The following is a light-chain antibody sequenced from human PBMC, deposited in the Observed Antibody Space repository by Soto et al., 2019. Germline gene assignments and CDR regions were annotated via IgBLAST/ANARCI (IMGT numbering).Light chain of an antibody. CDR2: KAS. J-gene: IGKJ1*01. CDR1: QTISCW. Sequence: DIQITQSPSTLSGSVGDRVTITCRASQTISCWLAWYQQKPGKAPKLLIYKASTLKSGVPSRFSGSGSGTEFTLTISSLQPDDFATYYCQHYNSYSDAFGQGTKVELK. CDR3: QHYNSYSDA. V-gene: IGKV1-5*03.